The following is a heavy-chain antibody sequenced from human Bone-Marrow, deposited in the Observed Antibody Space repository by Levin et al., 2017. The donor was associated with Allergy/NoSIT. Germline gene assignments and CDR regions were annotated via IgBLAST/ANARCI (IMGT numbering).Heavy chain of an antibody. Sequence: GESLKISCAGSGFTFSAYGMTWVRQTPEKGLEWVATISGGGGSTDYAESVKGRFTISRDDSKRTLFLQMNSLRAEATAVYYCAKRHDAFDVWGLGTMVTVSS. CDR3: AKRHDAFDV. CDR1: GFTFSAYG. CDR2: ISGGGGST. J-gene: IGHJ3*01. V-gene: IGHV3-23*01.